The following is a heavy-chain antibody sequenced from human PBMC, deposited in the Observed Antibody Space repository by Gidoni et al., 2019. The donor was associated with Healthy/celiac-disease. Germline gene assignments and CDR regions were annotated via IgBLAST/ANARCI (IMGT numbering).Heavy chain of an antibody. CDR2: IVVGSGNT. V-gene: IGHV1-58*01. Sequence: QMQLVQSGPEVKKPGTSVKVSCKASGFTFTSSAVQWVRQARGQRLEWIGWIVVGSGNTNYAQKFQERVTITRDMSTSTAYMELSSLRSEDTAVYYCAAVYRRGSYLRGFDYWGQGTLVTVSS. D-gene: IGHD1-26*01. CDR1: GFTFTSSA. J-gene: IGHJ4*02. CDR3: AAVYRRGSYLRGFDY.